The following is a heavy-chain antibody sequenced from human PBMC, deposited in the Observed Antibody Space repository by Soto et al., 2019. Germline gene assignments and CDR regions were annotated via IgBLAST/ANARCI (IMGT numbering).Heavy chain of an antibody. Sequence: APVKVSSKAPGVGLPGKNIQWVQQAPGQGLEWMGWINPDTGGTKSAQKFQGRVTMTRDTSISTAYMELSRLRSDDTAIYYCARVPVYSDAFDIWGQGTMVTVSS. CDR1: GVGLPGKN. J-gene: IGHJ3*02. CDR2: INPDTGGT. CDR3: ARVPVYSDAFDI. V-gene: IGHV1-2*02. D-gene: IGHD1-26*01.